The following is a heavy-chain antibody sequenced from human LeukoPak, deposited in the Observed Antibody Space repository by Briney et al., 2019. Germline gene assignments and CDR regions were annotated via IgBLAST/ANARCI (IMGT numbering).Heavy chain of an antibody. Sequence: PGGSLRLSCAASGFTFSGSAMHWVRQASGKGLEWVGRIRSKANSYATAYAASVKGRFTISRDDSKNTAYLQMNSLKTEDTAVYYCARDVVFYGDYVFSRAFDIWGQGTMVTVSS. V-gene: IGHV3-73*01. CDR2: IRSKANSYAT. D-gene: IGHD4-17*01. J-gene: IGHJ3*02. CDR3: ARDVVFYGDYVFSRAFDI. CDR1: GFTFSGSA.